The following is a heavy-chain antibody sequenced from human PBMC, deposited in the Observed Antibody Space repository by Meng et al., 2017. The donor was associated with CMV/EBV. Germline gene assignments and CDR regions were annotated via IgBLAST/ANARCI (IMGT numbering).Heavy chain of an antibody. J-gene: IGHJ4*02. CDR2: ISSSSSYI. Sequence: GGSLRLSCAASGFTVSSNYMSWVRQAPGKGLEWVSSISSSSSYIYYADSVKGRFTISRDNAKNSLYLQMNSLRAEDTAVYYCARDREDITPDYWGQGTLVTVSS. CDR3: ARDREDITPDY. CDR1: GFTVSSNY. D-gene: IGHD2-15*01. V-gene: IGHV3-21*01.